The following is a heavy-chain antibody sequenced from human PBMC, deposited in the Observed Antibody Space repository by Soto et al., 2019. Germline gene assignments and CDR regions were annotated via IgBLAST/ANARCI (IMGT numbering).Heavy chain of an antibody. J-gene: IGHJ4*02. CDR3: ARSKGKN. CDR1: GGSFSGYY. V-gene: IGHV4-34*01. Sequence: SETLSLTCAVYGGSFSGYYWSWIRQPPGKGLEWIGEINHSGSTNYNPSLKSRVTISVDTSKNQFSLKLSSVTAADTAVYYCARSKGKNWGQGTLVTVSS. CDR2: INHSGST.